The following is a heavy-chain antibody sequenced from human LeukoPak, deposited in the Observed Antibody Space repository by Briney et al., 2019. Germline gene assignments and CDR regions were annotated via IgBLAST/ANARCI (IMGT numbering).Heavy chain of an antibody. V-gene: IGHV1-69*05. J-gene: IGHJ4*02. D-gene: IGHD6-6*01. CDR1: GGTFSSYA. Sequence: ASMKVSCKASGGTFSSYAISWVRQAPGQGLEWMGGIIPIFGTANYAQKFQGRVTITTDESTSTAYMELSSLRSEDTAVYYCAREGQLVLEGLDYWGQGTLVTVSS. CDR2: IIPIFGTA. CDR3: AREGQLVLEGLDY.